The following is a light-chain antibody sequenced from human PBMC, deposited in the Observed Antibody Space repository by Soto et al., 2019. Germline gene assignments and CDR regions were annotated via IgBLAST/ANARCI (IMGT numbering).Light chain of an antibody. Sequence: QSVLTQPRSVSGSPGQSVTISCTGTSSDVGGYNYVSWYQQHPGKAPKLMIYDVSKRPSGVPDRFSGSKSGNTASLTISGLQAEDEADYYCCSYASSDIYVFGTGTKVTVL. CDR3: CSYASSDIYV. CDR1: SSDVGGYNY. CDR2: DVS. V-gene: IGLV2-11*01. J-gene: IGLJ1*01.